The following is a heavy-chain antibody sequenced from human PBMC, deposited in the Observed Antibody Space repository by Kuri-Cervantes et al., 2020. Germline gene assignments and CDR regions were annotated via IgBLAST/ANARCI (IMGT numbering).Heavy chain of an antibody. CDR3: ARKPVAGDYFDY. CDR2: IYHSGST. CDR1: GYSISSGYF. Sequence: SETLSLTCAVSGYSISSGYFWGWVRQPPGKGLEWIGSIYHSGSTYYNPSLKSRVTISVDTSKNQFSLKVSSVTATDTAVYYCARKPVAGDYFDYWGQGILVTVSS. J-gene: IGHJ4*02. D-gene: IGHD6-19*01. V-gene: IGHV4-38-2*01.